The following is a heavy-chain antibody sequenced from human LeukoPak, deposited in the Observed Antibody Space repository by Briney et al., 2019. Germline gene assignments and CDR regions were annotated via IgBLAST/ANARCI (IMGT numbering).Heavy chain of an antibody. V-gene: IGHV3-23*01. D-gene: IGHD6-19*01. Sequence: GGSLRLSCAASGFTFSSYSMNWVRQAPGKGLEWVSSIGSRDGNTYYADSVKGRFTISRDNSRNTVYLQMNSLRADDTAIFYCAKGWYNSGWDWGQGTLVTVSS. CDR3: AKGWYNSGWD. CDR1: GFTFSSYS. CDR2: IGSRDGNT. J-gene: IGHJ4*02.